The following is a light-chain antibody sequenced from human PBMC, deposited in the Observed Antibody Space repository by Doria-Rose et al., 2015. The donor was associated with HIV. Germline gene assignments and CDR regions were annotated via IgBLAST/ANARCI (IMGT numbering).Light chain of an antibody. J-gene: IGLJ1*01. V-gene: IGLV1-40*01. Sequence: QTVVTQEPSVSEAPGQRVTISCTGSNSNIGAGYDVHWYQQLPGTDPKLLIYGNINRPSGVPDRISGSKSGTSASLAITGLQAEDEADYYCQSYDSSRSGYVFGTGTKVTVL. CDR2: GNI. CDR3: QSYDSSRSGYV. CDR1: NSNIGAGYD.